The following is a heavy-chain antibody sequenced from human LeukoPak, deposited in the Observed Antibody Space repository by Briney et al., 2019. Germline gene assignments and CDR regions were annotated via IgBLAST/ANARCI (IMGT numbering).Heavy chain of an antibody. Sequence: GGSLRLSCAASGFTFNSYGMHWVRQAPGKGLEWLAFISYDGSKTYYADSVKGRFTVSRDDSKSTLYLQMNSLRADDTAVYYCAKDSRRYDYVRGTHRYTGGYYFDYWGQGTLVTVSS. J-gene: IGHJ4*02. V-gene: IGHV3-30*02. CDR1: GFTFNSYG. CDR3: AKDSRRYDYVRGTHRYTGGYYFDY. D-gene: IGHD3-16*02. CDR2: ISYDGSKT.